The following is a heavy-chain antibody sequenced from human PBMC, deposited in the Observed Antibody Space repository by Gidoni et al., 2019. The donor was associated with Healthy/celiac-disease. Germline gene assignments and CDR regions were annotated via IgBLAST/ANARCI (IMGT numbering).Heavy chain of an antibody. Sequence: QVQLQESGPGLVKPSETLSLPCTVSGGSISSYYWSWIRQPPGKGLEWIGYIYYSGSTNYNPSLKSRVTISVDTSKNQFSLKLSSVTAADTAVYYCARTRFGEFQGFDPWGQGTLVTVSS. CDR2: IYYSGST. J-gene: IGHJ5*02. V-gene: IGHV4-59*01. D-gene: IGHD3-10*01. CDR3: ARTRFGEFQGFDP. CDR1: GGSISSYY.